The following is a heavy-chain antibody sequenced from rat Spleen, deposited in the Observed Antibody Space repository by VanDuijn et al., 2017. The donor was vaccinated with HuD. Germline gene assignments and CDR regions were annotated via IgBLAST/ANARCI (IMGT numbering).Heavy chain of an antibody. D-gene: IGHD1-12*02. V-gene: IGHV3-3*01. CDR2: INYSGST. Sequence: EVRLQESGPGLVKPSQSLSLTCSVTDYSITSSYKWNWIRKFPGNKMEWMGYINYSGSTTYNPSLKSRISITRDSSKNQFFLQVNSVTTEDTATYYCARSDGVHYYLPFADWGQGTLVTVSS. J-gene: IGHJ3*01. CDR3: ARSDGVHYYLPFAD. CDR1: DYSITSSYK.